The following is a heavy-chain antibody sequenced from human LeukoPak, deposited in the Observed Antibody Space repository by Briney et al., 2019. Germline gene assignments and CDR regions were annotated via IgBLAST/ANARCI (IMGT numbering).Heavy chain of an antibody. CDR1: GYTFTSYA. V-gene: IGHV7-4-1*02. J-gene: IGHJ3*02. CDR2: INTNTGNP. CDR3: ARVRLYYDFWSGYQADAFDI. Sequence: ASVKVSCKASGYTFTSYAMNWVRQAPGQGLEWMGWINTNTGNPTYAQGFTGRFVFSLDTSVSTAYLQISSLKAEDTAAYYCARVRLYYDFWSGYQADAFDIWGQGTMVTVSS. D-gene: IGHD3-3*01.